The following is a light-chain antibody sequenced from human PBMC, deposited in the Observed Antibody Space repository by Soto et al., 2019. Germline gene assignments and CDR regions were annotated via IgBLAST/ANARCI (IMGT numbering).Light chain of an antibody. CDR1: QSVDNTF. Sequence: EIVLTQSPGSLSLSPGERATLSCRASQSVDNTFFAWYQKKPGQAPSLLMYGVSKRATGIPDRISGSGSGTDFTLTSSRLEAEYFADYYCQHDISSVTFGQGTRVEIK. V-gene: IGKV3-20*01. CDR3: QHDISSVT. J-gene: IGKJ1*01. CDR2: GVS.